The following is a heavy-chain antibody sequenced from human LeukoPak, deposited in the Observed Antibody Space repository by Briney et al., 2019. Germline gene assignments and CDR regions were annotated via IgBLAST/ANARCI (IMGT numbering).Heavy chain of an antibody. Sequence: PGGSLGLSCEGSGYTFSSYAMHWVRQAPGKGLEYVAAISSDGRITYYANFVKGRFTISRDNSKNTLYLQMGSLRTEDMAVYYCARVSGWYWFDQWGQGTLVTVSS. V-gene: IGHV3-64*01. D-gene: IGHD6-19*01. CDR1: GYTFSSYA. CDR2: ISSDGRIT. J-gene: IGHJ5*02. CDR3: ARVSGWYWFDQ.